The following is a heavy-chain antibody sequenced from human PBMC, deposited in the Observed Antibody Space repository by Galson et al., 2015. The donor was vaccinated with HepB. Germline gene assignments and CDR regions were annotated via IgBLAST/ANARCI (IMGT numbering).Heavy chain of an antibody. CDR3: AKDTLGY. Sequence: SLRLSCAASGFTFSSYGMHWVRQAPGKGLEWLAVISYDGSHKYYADSVKGRFTISRGNSKNTLCLHMNSLKAEDTAVYYCAKDTLGYWGQGTLVTVSS. D-gene: IGHD3-16*01. J-gene: IGHJ4*02. V-gene: IGHV3-30*18. CDR1: GFTFSSYG. CDR2: ISYDGSHK.